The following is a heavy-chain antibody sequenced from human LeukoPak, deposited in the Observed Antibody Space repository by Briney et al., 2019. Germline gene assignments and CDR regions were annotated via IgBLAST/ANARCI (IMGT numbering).Heavy chain of an antibody. Sequence: QPGGSLRLSCAASGFTFSSYEMNWVRQAPGKGLEWVSHISSSGSTIYYADSVKGRFTISRDNPKNSLYLQMNSLRDEDTAVYYCARGGGMGTTSGDYWGQGTLVTVSS. V-gene: IGHV3-48*03. CDR1: GFTFSSYE. D-gene: IGHD1-26*01. J-gene: IGHJ4*01. CDR3: ARGGGMGTTSGDY. CDR2: ISSSGSTI.